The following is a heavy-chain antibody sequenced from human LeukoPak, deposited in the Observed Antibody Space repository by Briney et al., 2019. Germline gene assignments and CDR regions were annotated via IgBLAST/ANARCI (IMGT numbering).Heavy chain of an antibody. CDR1: GFTFSSYS. J-gene: IGHJ3*02. V-gene: IGHV3-48*04. D-gene: IGHD1-1*01. Sequence: GGSLRLSCAASGFTFSSYSMNWVRQAPGKGLEWVSFISSSAGTIYYADSVKGRFTISRDNAKNSLYLQMNSLRAEDMALYYCAKGTTTDGLHDAFDIWGQGTMVTVSS. CDR3: AKGTTTDGLHDAFDI. CDR2: ISSSAGTI.